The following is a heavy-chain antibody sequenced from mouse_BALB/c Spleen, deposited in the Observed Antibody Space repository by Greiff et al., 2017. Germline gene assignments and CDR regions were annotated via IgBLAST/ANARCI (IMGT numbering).Heavy chain of an antibody. CDR2: ISYSGST. CDR1: GDSITSGY. D-gene: IGHD2-4*01. V-gene: IGHV3-8*02. CDR3: ARYGGLRHLSYFDY. J-gene: IGHJ2*01. Sequence: EVKLVESGPSLVKPSQTLSLTCSVTGDSITSGYWNWIRKFPGNKLEYMGYISYSGSTYYNPSLKSRISITRDTSKNQYYLQLNSVTTEDTATYYCARYGGLRHLSYFDYWGQGTTLTVSS.